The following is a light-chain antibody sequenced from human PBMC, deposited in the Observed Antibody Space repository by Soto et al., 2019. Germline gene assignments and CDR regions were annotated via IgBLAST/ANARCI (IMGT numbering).Light chain of an antibody. V-gene: IGKV3-20*01. Sequence: EIVLTQSPGTLSLSPGEGATLSCRASQTVSSNQLAWYQQKPGQSPRLLVYAASTRAPGIPDRFSGSGSGTDFTLTISRLEPEDFAVYYCQQYANSPPLAFGQGTRLDIK. J-gene: IGKJ5*01. CDR3: QQYANSPPLA. CDR1: QTVSSNQ. CDR2: AAS.